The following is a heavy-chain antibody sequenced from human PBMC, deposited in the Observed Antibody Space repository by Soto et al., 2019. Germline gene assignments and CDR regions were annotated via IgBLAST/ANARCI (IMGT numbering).Heavy chain of an antibody. J-gene: IGHJ4*02. V-gene: IGHV4-61*01. Sequence: SETLSLTCTVSGGSVSSGSYYWSWIRQPPGKGLEWIGYIYYSGSTNYNPSLKSRVTISVDTSKNQFSLKLSSVTAADTAVYYCARAPVLAAGTGYYFDYWGQGTLVTVSS. D-gene: IGHD6-13*01. CDR3: ARAPVLAAGTGYYFDY. CDR1: GGSVSSGSYY. CDR2: IYYSGST.